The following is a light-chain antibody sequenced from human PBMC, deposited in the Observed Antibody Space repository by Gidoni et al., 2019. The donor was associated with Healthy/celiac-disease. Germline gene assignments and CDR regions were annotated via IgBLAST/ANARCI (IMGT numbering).Light chain of an antibody. CDR2: DAS. CDR1: QSVSSY. CDR3: QQRSNWPIT. Sequence: EIVLTHSTATLSLSPGERATLSCRASQSVSSYLAWYQQKPGQAPRLLIYDASNRATGIPARFSGSGSGTDFTLTISSLEPEDFAVYYCQQRSNWPITFXPXTKVDIK. V-gene: IGKV3-11*01. J-gene: IGKJ3*01.